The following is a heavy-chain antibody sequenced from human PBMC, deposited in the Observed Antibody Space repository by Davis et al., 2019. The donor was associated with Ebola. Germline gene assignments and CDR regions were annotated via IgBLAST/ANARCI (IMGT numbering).Heavy chain of an antibody. D-gene: IGHD6-25*01. V-gene: IGHV3-53*01. CDR2: IYSGGST. CDR1: GFTVSSNY. J-gene: IGHJ6*02. CDR3: ARDDRRLSYYYYGMDV. Sequence: GESLKISCAASGFTVSSNYMSWVRQAPGKGLEWVSVIYSGGSTYYADSVKGRFTISRDNSKNTLYLQMNSLRAEDTAVYYCARDDRRLSYYYYGMDVWGQGTTVTVSS.